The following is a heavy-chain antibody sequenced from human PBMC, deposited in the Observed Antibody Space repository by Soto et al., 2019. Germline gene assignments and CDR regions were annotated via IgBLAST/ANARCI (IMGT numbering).Heavy chain of an antibody. Sequence: LVESGGGLVQPGGSLRLSCSGSGFTVSNNYMSWVRQAPGKGLEWVSLIYSGGSTHYADSVKGRFTISRDNSKNTLYLQMSSLRVEYTAVYYCEGYSHKGDWGQGTLVTVSS. CDR2: IYSGGST. V-gene: IGHV3-66*01. J-gene: IGHJ4*02. D-gene: IGHD1-26*01. CDR1: GFTVSNNY. CDR3: EGYSHKGD.